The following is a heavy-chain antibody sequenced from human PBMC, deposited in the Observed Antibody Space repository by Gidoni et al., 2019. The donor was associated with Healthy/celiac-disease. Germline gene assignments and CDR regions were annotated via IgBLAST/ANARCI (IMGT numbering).Heavy chain of an antibody. V-gene: IGHV1-69*01. CDR3: ARDFGYTMAPFDP. CDR1: GGPFSSYA. D-gene: IGHD6-13*01. Sequence: QVQLVQSGAEVKKPGSSVKVSCKASGGPFSSYAISWVRQAPGQGLEWIGGIIPIFGTANYAQKFQGRVTITADESTSTAYMELSSLRSEDTSVYYCARDFGYTMAPFDPWGQGTLVTVSS. CDR2: IIPIFGTA. J-gene: IGHJ5*02.